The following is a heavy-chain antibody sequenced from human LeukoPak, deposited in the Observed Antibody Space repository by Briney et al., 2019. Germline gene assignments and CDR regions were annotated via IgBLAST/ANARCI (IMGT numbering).Heavy chain of an antibody. CDR2: INPNSGGT. D-gene: IGHD6-13*01. CDR3: ARGPRAAADDY. J-gene: IGHJ4*02. CDR1: GYTFTGYY. Sequence: GASVKVSCKASGYTFTGYYMHWVRQAPGQGLEWMGWINPNSGGTNYAQKFQGRVTITRDTSASTAYLELSNLTSEDTAIYYCARGPRAAADDYWGQGTLVTVSS. V-gene: IGHV1-2*02.